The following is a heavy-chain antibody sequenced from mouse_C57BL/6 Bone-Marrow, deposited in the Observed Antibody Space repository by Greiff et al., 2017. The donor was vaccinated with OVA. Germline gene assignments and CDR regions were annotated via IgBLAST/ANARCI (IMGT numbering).Heavy chain of an antibody. J-gene: IGHJ3*01. CDR3: ATSDPAWFAY. V-gene: IGHV2-2*01. CDR2: IWSGGST. CDR1: GFSFTSYG. Sequence: VQLQQSGPGLVQPSPSLSITCTASGFSFTSYGVHWVRQSPGKGLEWLGVIWSGGSTDYNAAFISRLSISKDNSKSQGIFKMNSLQCDDTAIYYCATSDPAWFAYWGQGTLVTVSA.